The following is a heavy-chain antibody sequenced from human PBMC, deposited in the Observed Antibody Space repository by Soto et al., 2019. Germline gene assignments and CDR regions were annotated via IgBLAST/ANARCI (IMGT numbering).Heavy chain of an antibody. D-gene: IGHD2-2*01. CDR1: GYTFTSYY. Sequence: GASVKVSCKASGYTFTSYYMHWVRQAPGQGLEWMVLINPNGGGTNYKQKFQSWVTMTRDTSISTAYMELSRLRSDDTVVYYCARGIVVVPAANNWFDPWGQGTLVTVSS. J-gene: IGHJ5*02. V-gene: IGHV1-2*04. CDR2: INPNGGGT. CDR3: ARGIVVVPAANNWFDP.